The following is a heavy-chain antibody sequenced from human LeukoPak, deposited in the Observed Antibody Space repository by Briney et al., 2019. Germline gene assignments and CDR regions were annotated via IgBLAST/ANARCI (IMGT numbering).Heavy chain of an antibody. CDR1: GGSISSSSYY. CDR2: IYYSGST. V-gene: IGHV4-39*07. J-gene: IGHJ6*02. CDR3: ARAHSIASYYYGVDV. D-gene: IGHD2/OR15-2a*01. Sequence: PPETLSLTCTVSGGSISSSSYYWGWIRQPPGKGLEWIGSIYYSGSTYYNPSLKSRVTISVDTSKNQFSLKLSSVTAADTAVYYCARAHSIASYYYGVDVWGQGTTVTVSS.